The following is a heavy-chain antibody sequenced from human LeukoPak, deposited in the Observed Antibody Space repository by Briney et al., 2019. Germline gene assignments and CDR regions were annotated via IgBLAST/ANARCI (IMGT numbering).Heavy chain of an antibody. V-gene: IGHV4-4*02. CDR3: ARDGIYYDRSGYSPSAPI. CDR1: GGSISSSNW. D-gene: IGHD3-22*01. J-gene: IGHJ3*02. Sequence: SETLSLTCAVSGGSISSSNWWSWVRQPPGKGLEWIGEIYHSRSTNYNPSLKSRVTISVDTSKNQFSLKMSSVTAADTAVYYCARDGIYYDRSGYSPSAPIWGQGTMVTVSS. CDR2: IYHSRST.